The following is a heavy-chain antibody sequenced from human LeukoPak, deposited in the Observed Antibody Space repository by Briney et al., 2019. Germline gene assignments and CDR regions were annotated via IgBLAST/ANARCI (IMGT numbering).Heavy chain of an antibody. D-gene: IGHD4-11*01. V-gene: IGHV4-39*07. CDR1: GGSISSSSYY. Sequence: SETLSLTCAVYGGSISSSSYYWGWIRQPPGKGLEWIGAIYYSGIPYYNPSLKSRVTISVDTSKNQFSLKLSSVTAADTAVYYCARGLSVTTPDDYWGQGTLVTVSS. CDR2: IYYSGIP. CDR3: ARGLSVTTPDDY. J-gene: IGHJ4*02.